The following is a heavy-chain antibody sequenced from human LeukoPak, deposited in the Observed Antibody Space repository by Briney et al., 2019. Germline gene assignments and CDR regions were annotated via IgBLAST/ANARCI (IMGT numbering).Heavy chain of an antibody. CDR2: IYSGGAI. J-gene: IGHJ4*02. Sequence: GGSLRLSCVASGFAVGSNYMSWVRQAPGKGLEWVSLIYSGGAIRYADSVKGRFTISRDSSKNTLFLQMNDLTVEDTARYYCARRPGNWGQGILVTVSS. CDR3: ARRPGN. CDR1: GFAVGSNY. D-gene: IGHD1-14*01. V-gene: IGHV3-53*01.